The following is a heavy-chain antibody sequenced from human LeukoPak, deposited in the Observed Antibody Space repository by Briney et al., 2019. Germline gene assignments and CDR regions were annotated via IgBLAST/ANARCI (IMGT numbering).Heavy chain of an antibody. CDR2: IYYSGST. V-gene: IGHV4-59*01. CDR3: ARGAPYSGSYLPAYIARFDP. CDR1: GGSISSYY. D-gene: IGHD1-26*01. Sequence: KSSETLSLTCTVSGGSISSYYWSWIRQPPGKGLEWIGYIYYSGSTNYNPSLKSRVTISVDTSKNQFSLKLSSVTAADTAVYYCARGAPYSGSYLPAYIARFDPWGQGTLVTVSS. J-gene: IGHJ5*02.